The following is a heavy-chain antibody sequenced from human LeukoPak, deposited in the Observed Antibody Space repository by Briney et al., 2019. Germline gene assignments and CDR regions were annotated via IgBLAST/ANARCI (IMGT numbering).Heavy chain of an antibody. J-gene: IGHJ6*02. V-gene: IGHV4-61*02. CDR2: IYTSGST. D-gene: IGHD3-10*01. CDR3: ARVSPSGVWDV. Sequence: SETLSLTCTVSGGSISSSSYYWSWIRQPAGKGLEWIGRIYTSGSTNYNPSLNSRVTISIVTSKNQFSLSLSSVTAADTAVYYCARVSPSGVWDVWGQGTTVTVSS. CDR1: GGSISSSSYY.